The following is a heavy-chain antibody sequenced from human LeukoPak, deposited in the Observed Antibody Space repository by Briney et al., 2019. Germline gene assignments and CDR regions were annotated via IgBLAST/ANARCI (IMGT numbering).Heavy chain of an antibody. CDR3: AGYYCSSGTCRKYLDY. Sequence: GGSLRLSCTSSGFTFGDYAMSWVRQAPGKGLEWVSTISAAGGITYYADSVKGRFTISRDNSKNTLFLQMSSLRAEDTAVYYCAGYYCSSGTCRKYLDYWGQGTLVTVSS. D-gene: IGHD2-15*01. V-gene: IGHV3-23*01. J-gene: IGHJ4*02. CDR1: GFTFGDYA. CDR2: ISAAGGIT.